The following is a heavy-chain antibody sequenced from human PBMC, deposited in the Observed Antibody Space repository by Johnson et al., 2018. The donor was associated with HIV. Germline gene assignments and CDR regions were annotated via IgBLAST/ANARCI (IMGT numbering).Heavy chain of an antibody. CDR1: GFTFSSYG. CDR2: IRYAGSNK. Sequence: QVQLVESGGGVVQPGGSLRLSCAASGFTFSSYGMHWVRQAPGKGLEWVAFIRYAGSNKYYADSVKGRFTISRDNSKNPLYLQMNSLRAEDTAVYYCAKDWDYYGSGLIWGQGTMVSVSS. J-gene: IGHJ3*02. V-gene: IGHV3-30*02. D-gene: IGHD3-10*01. CDR3: AKDWDYYGSGLI.